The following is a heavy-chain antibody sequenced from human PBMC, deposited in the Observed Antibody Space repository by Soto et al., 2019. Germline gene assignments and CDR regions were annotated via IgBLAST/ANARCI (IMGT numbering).Heavy chain of an antibody. CDR2: IYYSGST. CDR3: AREAYSNYGYYYGMDV. V-gene: IGHV4-59*01. D-gene: IGHD4-4*01. CDR1: GGSISSYY. Sequence: SETLSLTCTVSGGSISSYYWSWIRQPPGKGLEWIGYIYYSGSTNYNPSLKSRVTISVDTSKNQFSLKLSSVTAADTAVYYCAREAYSNYGYYYGMDVWGQGTTVTVS. J-gene: IGHJ6*02.